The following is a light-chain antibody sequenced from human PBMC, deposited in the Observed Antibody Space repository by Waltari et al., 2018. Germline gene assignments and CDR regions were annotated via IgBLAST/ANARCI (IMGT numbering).Light chain of an antibody. CDR1: TSNIGTNT. CDR3: ATWDDSLSGRM. J-gene: IGLJ3*02. V-gene: IGLV1-44*01. CDR2: ANY. Sequence: QSVLTQPPSTSGTPGQTVTISCSGSTSNIGTNTVTWYQLLPGTAPKTVIFANYHRPSGVPDRFSASKSGTSASLVISGLQSEDEADYFCATWDDSLSGRMFGGGTKVTVL.